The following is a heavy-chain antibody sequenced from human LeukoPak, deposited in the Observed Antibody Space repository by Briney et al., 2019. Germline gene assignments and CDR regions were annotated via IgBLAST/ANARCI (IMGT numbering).Heavy chain of an antibody. Sequence: SGTLSLTCTVSGGSISSYYWSWIRQPPGKGLEWIGYIYYSGSTNYNPYLKSRVTISVDTSKNQFSLKLSSVTAADTAVYYCARVSPDNYYDSSGYYYGFDYWGQGTLVTVSS. CDR2: IYYSGST. J-gene: IGHJ4*02. D-gene: IGHD3-22*01. V-gene: IGHV4-59*01. CDR1: GGSISSYY. CDR3: ARVSPDNYYDSSGYYYGFDY.